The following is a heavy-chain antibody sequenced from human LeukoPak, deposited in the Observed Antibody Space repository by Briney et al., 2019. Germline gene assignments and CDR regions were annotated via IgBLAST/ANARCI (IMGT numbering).Heavy chain of an antibody. V-gene: IGHV1-18*04. D-gene: IGHD2-21*02. CDR3: ARDRDHAFDY. CDR2: ISTYSGNT. CDR1: GYTFTSNG. J-gene: IGHJ4*02. Sequence: GASVRVSCKASGYTFTSNGISWVRQAPGQGIEWMGWISTYSGNTNYAQMFQGRVTMTTEKSTRIVYMELRSLRYEDTAIYYCARDRDHAFDYWGQGTLVTVSS.